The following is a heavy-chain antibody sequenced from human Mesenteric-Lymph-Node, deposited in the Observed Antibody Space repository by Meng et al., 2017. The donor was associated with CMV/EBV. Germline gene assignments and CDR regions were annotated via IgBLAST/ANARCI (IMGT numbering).Heavy chain of an antibody. Sequence: GGSLRLSCAASGFPFSSHAMHWVRQAPGKGLEWVACIRYDAMSNKYYSDSVKGRFAISRDNSKNTLYLHMNSLRAEDTAVYYCAKDKERFLEWLLNNGMDVWGQGTTVTVSS. J-gene: IGHJ6*02. CDR1: GFPFSSHA. CDR3: AKDKERFLEWLLNNGMDV. V-gene: IGHV3-30*02. D-gene: IGHD3-3*01. CDR2: IRYDAMSNK.